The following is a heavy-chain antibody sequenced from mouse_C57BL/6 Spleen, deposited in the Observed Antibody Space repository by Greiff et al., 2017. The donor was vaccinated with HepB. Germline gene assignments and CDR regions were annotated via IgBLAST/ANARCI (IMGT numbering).Heavy chain of an antibody. V-gene: IGHV1-19*01. CDR3: ARSGDYCGSAWFAY. J-gene: IGHJ3*01. D-gene: IGHD1-1*01. CDR2: INPYNGGT. Sequence: EVQLQQSGPVLVKPGASVKMSCKASGYTFTDYYMNWVKQSHGKSLEWIGVINPYNGGTSYNQKFKGQATLTVDKSSSTAYMELNSLTSEDSAVYYWARSGDYCGSAWFAYWGQGTLVTVSA. CDR1: GYTFTDYY.